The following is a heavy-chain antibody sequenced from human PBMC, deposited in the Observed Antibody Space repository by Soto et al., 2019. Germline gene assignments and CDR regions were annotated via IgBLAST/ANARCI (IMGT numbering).Heavy chain of an antibody. V-gene: IGHV3-33*01. CDR3: ARVGVVTMVRGEIDY. D-gene: IGHD3-10*01. J-gene: IGHJ4*02. CDR2: IWYDGSNK. Sequence: VAVIWYDGSNKYYADSVKGRFTISRDNSKNTLYLQMNSLRAEDTAVYYCARVGVVTMVRGEIDYWGQGTLVTVSS.